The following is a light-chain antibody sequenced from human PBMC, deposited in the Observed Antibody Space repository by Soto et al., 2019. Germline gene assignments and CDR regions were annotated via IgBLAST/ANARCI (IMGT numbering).Light chain of an antibody. CDR1: QSISSY. V-gene: IGKV1-39*01. CDR3: QQRYNSPIT. Sequence: IRMTQSPASLSSSLGDRATITCRASQSISSYFNWYQQKPGQAPKLLIYAASSLHSGVPSRFSGSGSGTDFTLTISSLQPEDFATYYCQQRYNSPITFGGGTKVDIK. J-gene: IGKJ4*02. CDR2: AAS.